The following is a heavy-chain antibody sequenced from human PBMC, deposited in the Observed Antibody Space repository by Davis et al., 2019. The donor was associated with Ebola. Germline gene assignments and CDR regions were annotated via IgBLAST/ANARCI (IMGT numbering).Heavy chain of an antibody. V-gene: IGHV4-38-2*02. J-gene: IGHJ5*02. CDR3: ARDGVRHGEKLRLGSWFDP. Sequence: PSETLSLTCAVSGYSISSGYYWGWIRQPPGKGLEWIGSIYHSGSTYYNPSLKSRVTISVDTSKNQFSLKLSSVTAADTAVYYCARDGVRHGEKLRLGSWFDPWGQGTLVTVSS. CDR2: IYHSGST. D-gene: IGHD3-10*01. CDR1: GYSISSGYY.